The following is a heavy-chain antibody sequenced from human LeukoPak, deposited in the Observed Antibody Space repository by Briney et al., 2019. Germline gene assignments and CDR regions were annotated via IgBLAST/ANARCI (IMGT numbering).Heavy chain of an antibody. CDR3: ARSPSSGWYWFDY. V-gene: IGHV1-69*01. Sequence: SVKVSCKASGGTFSSYAISWVRQPPGQGLEWMGGIIPIFGTANYAQKFQGRVTITADESTSTAYMELSSLRSEDAAVYYGARSPSSGWYWFDYWGQGTLVTVSS. CDR1: GGTFSSYA. J-gene: IGHJ4*02. D-gene: IGHD6-19*01. CDR2: IIPIFGTA.